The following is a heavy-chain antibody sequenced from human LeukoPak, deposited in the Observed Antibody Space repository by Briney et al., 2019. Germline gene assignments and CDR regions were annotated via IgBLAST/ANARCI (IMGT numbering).Heavy chain of an antibody. CDR2: IIPIFGTA. D-gene: IGHD2-2*01. Sequence: SVKVSCKASGYTFSSYYMHWVRQAPGQGLEWMGGIIPIFGTANYAQKFQGRATITADESTSTAYMELSSLRSEDTAVYYCARDVGCSSTSCYPNWFDPWGQGTLVTVSS. J-gene: IGHJ5*02. V-gene: IGHV1-69*13. CDR3: ARDVGCSSTSCYPNWFDP. CDR1: GYTFSSYY.